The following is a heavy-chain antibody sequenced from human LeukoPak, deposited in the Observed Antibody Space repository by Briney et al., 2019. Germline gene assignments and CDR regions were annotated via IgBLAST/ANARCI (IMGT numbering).Heavy chain of an antibody. V-gene: IGHV1-2*02. D-gene: IGHD3-22*01. CDR1: GYTFTAYY. CDR3: GRDYYDSSGDGAFDI. CDR2: INPRSGGT. J-gene: IGHJ3*02. Sequence: ASVKVSCKASGYTFTAYYMHWVRQAPGQGLEWMGWINPRSGGTKYAQKFQDRVTMTRDTSITTVYMELSRLRSDDTAVYHCGRDYYDSSGDGAFDIWGQGTMVTVSS.